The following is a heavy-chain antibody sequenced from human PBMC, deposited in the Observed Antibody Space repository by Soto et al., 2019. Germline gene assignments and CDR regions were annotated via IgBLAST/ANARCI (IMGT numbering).Heavy chain of an antibody. CDR3: TTLKYGDYVWFDP. D-gene: IGHD4-17*01. V-gene: IGHV3-15*07. Sequence: GGSLRLSWAASGFTFSNAFMNLGRQAPGRGLEWVGRIKSKTDGGTTDYAAPVKGRFTISIDDSKNTLYLQMNSLKTEDTAVYYCTTLKYGDYVWFDPWGQGTLVTVSS. CDR1: GFTFSNAF. J-gene: IGHJ5*02. CDR2: IKSKTDGGTT.